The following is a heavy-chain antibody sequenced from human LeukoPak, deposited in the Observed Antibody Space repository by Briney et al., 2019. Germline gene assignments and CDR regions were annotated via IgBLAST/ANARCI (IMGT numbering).Heavy chain of an antibody. CDR2: IKSKTDGGTT. J-gene: IGHJ4*02. Sequence: GGSLRLSCAASGFTLSSYWMHWVRQAPGKGLEWVGRIKSKTDGGTTDYAAPVKGRFTISRDDSKNTLYLQMNSLKTEDTAVYYCTTDSGGYSYGYNYWGQGTLVTVSS. V-gene: IGHV3-15*01. D-gene: IGHD5-18*01. CDR3: TTDSGGYSYGYNY. CDR1: GFTLSSYW.